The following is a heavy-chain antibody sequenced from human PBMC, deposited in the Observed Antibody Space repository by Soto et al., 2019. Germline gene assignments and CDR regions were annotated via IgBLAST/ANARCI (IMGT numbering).Heavy chain of an antibody. CDR3: AIVYSTGWFYWYFDL. CDR1: GFTFTTYG. D-gene: IGHD6-19*01. V-gene: IGHV3-33*01. CDR2: IWYDGSEK. Sequence: QVQLVESGGGEVQPGRSLRLSCAASGFTFTTYGMHWVRQAPGKGLEWVAVIWYDGSEKYYADSVKSRFTISRDNSKNTVYLQMNSLSAEDTAVYYCAIVYSTGWFYWYFDLWGRGTLVTVSS. J-gene: IGHJ2*01.